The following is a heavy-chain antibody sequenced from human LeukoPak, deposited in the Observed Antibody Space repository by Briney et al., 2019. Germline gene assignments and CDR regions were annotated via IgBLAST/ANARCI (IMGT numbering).Heavy chain of an antibody. V-gene: IGHV3-21*01. J-gene: IGHJ4*02. CDR1: GFTFSSYS. CDR3: ARSPSEQLADPFDY. Sequence: GGSLRLSCAASGFTFSSYSMNWVRQAPGKGLGWVSSISSSSSYIYYTDSVKGRFTISRDNAKNSLYLQMNSLRAEDTAVYYCARSPSEQLADPFDYWGQGTLVTVSS. D-gene: IGHD6-6*01. CDR2: ISSSSSYI.